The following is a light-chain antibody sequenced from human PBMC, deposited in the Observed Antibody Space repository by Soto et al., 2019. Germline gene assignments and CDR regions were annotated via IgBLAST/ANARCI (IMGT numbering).Light chain of an antibody. V-gene: IGKV3-15*01. CDR3: QQYNNWPRT. Sequence: EIVMTQSPATLSVSPGERATLSCRASQSVSSNLAWYQQKPGQAPRLLIYGASTRATGIPARFSGSGSATECTLTISSLQSEDFAVDYCQQYNNWPRTFGQGTKVEIK. CDR2: GAS. CDR1: QSVSSN. J-gene: IGKJ1*01.